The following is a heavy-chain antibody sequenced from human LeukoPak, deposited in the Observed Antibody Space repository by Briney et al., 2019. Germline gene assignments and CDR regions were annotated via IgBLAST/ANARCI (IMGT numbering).Heavy chain of an antibody. CDR3: ARIAATWYGGS. D-gene: IGHD2-15*01. J-gene: IGHJ4*02. CDR2: IFPGDSHT. Sequence: HGESLKISCKGPGHSFINYWIAWVRQMPGKGLEWIGIIFPGDSHTRYRPSVQGQVTISADMSIDTAYLQWSSLRASDTAMYYCARIAATWYGGSWGQGTLVFVSS. V-gene: IGHV5-51*01. CDR1: GHSFINYW.